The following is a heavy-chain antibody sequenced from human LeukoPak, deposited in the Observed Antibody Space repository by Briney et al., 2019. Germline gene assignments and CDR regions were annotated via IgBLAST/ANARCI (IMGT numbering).Heavy chain of an antibody. J-gene: IGHJ5*02. CDR3: ARGQDRRPTSNWFDP. D-gene: IGHD1-1*01. Sequence: ASVKVSCKASGYTFTSYDINWVRQATGQGLEWMGWMNPNSGNTGYAQKFQGRVTITSNTSISTAYMELSSMRSEDTAVYYCARGQDRRPTSNWFDPWGQGTLVTVSS. V-gene: IGHV1-8*03. CDR2: MNPNSGNT. CDR1: GYTFTSYD.